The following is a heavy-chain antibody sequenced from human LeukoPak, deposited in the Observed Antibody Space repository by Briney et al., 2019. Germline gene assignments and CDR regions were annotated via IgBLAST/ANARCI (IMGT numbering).Heavy chain of an antibody. CDR1: GYTFTADY. V-gene: IGHV1-2*06. D-gene: IGHD6-19*01. CDR2: INPNSGGT. CDR3: ARLSSGWYDDFDI. Sequence: ASVKVSCKASGYTFTADYMHWVPQAPGEGLEWMGRINPNSGGTNQAQRFQARATMTRDTSISTAYMEMRRLKSDDAAVYYCARLSSGWYDDFDIWGQGAMVTVSS. J-gene: IGHJ3*02.